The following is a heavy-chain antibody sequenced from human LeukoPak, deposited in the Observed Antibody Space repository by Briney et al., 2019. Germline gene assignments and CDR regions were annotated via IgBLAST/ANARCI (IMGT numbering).Heavy chain of an antibody. J-gene: IGHJ4*02. CDR2: IIPIFGTA. Sequence: AASVKVSCKASGGTFSSYAISWVRQAPGQGLEWMGGIIPIFGTANYAQKFQGRVTITTDESTSTAYMELRSLRSDDTAVYYCARDPYDYDSSGYYSLDYWGQGTLVTVSS. D-gene: IGHD3-22*01. CDR3: ARDPYDYDSSGYYSLDY. V-gene: IGHV1-69*05. CDR1: GGTFSSYA.